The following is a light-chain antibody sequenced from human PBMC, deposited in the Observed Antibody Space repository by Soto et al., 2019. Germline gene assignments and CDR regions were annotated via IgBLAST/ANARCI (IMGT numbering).Light chain of an antibody. J-gene: IGLJ1*01. CDR3: SSFTSGSTL. V-gene: IGLV2-14*01. CDR1: SSDVGAYNY. CDR2: EVS. Sequence: QSVLTQPASVSGSPGQSITISCTGTSSDVGAYNYVSWYQQHPDKAPKLMIYEVSNRPSGVSNRFSGSKSGNTASLTISGLQAEDEADYYCSSFTSGSTLFGTGTKVTVL.